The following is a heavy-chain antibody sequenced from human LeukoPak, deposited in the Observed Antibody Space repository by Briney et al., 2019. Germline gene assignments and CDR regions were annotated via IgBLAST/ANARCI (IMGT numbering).Heavy chain of an antibody. J-gene: IGHJ4*02. CDR3: ARDGVYRSSAPDY. CDR2: IKQDGSEK. V-gene: IGHV3-7*01. D-gene: IGHD2-8*01. Sequence: PGGSLRLSCVGSGFMFSNYAIHWVRQAPGKGLEWVANIKQDGSEKYYVDSVKGRFTISRDNAKNSLYLQMNSLRAEDTAVYYCARDGVYRSSAPDYWGQGTLVTVSS. CDR1: GFMFSNYA.